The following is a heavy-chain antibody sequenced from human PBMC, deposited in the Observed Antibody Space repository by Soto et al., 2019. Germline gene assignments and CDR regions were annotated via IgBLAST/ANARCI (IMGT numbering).Heavy chain of an antibody. D-gene: IGHD6-19*01. CDR1: GYTFTSYV. Sequence: QVQLVQSGAEVKKPGASVKVSCRASGYTFTSYVISWERQAPAQGLEWLGCISAYNGNTNFAQKRQGRVTMTTHTSTSTAYMELRSLRSDDTAVYYCARVVATVSGPYGMDVWGQGTTVTASS. CDR2: ISAYNGNT. J-gene: IGHJ6*02. V-gene: IGHV1-18*01. CDR3: ARVVATVSGPYGMDV.